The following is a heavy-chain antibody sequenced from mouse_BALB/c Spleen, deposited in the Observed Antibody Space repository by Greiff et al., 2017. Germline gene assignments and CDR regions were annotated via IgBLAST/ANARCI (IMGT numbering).Heavy chain of an antibody. V-gene: IGHV1-18*01. Sequence: VQLQQSGPELVKPGASVKIPCKASGYTFTDYNMDWVKQSHGKSLEWIGDINPNNGGTIYNQKFKGKATLTVDKSSSTAYMELRSLTSEDTAVYYCATYYGNYAAWFAYWGQGTLVTVSA. D-gene: IGHD2-10*01. CDR3: ATYYGNYAAWFAY. CDR2: INPNNGGT. J-gene: IGHJ3*01. CDR1: GYTFTDYN.